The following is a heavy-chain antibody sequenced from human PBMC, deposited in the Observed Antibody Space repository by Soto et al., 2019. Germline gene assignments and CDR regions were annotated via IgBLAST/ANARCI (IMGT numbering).Heavy chain of an antibody. Sequence: QVQLVQSGAEVKKPGSSVKVSCKASGGTFSSYTITWVRQAPGQGLEWMGRIISILGITNYAQKFQGRVTITADKSTTTAYREQSSLRSEDTAVYYCVRSGQQLAQDDAFDIWGQGTMVTVSS. V-gene: IGHV1-69*02. CDR3: VRSGQQLAQDDAFDI. CDR1: GGTFSSYT. CDR2: IISILGIT. J-gene: IGHJ3*02. D-gene: IGHD6-13*01.